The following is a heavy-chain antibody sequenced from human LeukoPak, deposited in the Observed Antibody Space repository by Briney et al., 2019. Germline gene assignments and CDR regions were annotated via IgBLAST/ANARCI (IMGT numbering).Heavy chain of an antibody. V-gene: IGHV3-74*01. CDR3: ARGATYAYYQDY. CDR2: IKYDASST. D-gene: IGHD1-26*01. CDR1: GFTFSSHW. J-gene: IGHJ4*02. Sequence: GGSLRHTRVDSGFTFSSHWMHWLRPAPWKELVWVSRIKYDASSTSYADSVKGRCTISRDNAKNTLYLQMNSLRAEDTAVYYCARGATYAYYQDYWGQGTLVTVSS.